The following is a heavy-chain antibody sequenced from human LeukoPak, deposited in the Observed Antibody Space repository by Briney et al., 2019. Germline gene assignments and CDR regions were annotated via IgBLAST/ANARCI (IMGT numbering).Heavy chain of an antibody. CDR2: IYSGGST. D-gene: IGHD3-22*01. V-gene: IGHV3-53*01. J-gene: IGHJ4*02. CDR3: AARGGYYDGSGYYYFLFDY. CDR1: GFTVSSNY. Sequence: GGSLRLSCAASGFTVSSNYMSWVRQAPGKGLEWVSVIYSGGSTYYADSVKGRFTISRDNSKSTLYLQMNSLRAEDTAVYYCAARGGYYDGSGYYYFLFDYWGQGTLVTVSS.